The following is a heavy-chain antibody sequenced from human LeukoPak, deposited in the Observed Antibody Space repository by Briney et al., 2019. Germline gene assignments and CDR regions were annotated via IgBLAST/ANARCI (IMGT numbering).Heavy chain of an antibody. J-gene: IGHJ5*02. CDR1: GGTFSSYA. CDR2: IIPIFATT. CDR3: ARVISTRVVAATHRWFDP. Sequence: EASVKVSCKASGGTFSSYAISWVRQAPGQGLEWMGGIIPIFATTNYAQKFQGRLTMTADTSTRTAYMELSSLRSEDTAVYYCARVISTRVVAATHRWFDPWGQGTLVTVSS. V-gene: IGHV1-69*06. D-gene: IGHD2-15*01.